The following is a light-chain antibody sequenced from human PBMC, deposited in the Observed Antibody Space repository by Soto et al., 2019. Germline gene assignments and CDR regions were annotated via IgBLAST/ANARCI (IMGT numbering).Light chain of an antibody. J-gene: IGLJ2*01. CDR3: GTWDSRLSDGV. CDR2: DNN. Sequence: QSVLTQPPSVSAAPGQKVTISCSGSSSNIGNNYVSWYQQLPGTAPKLLIYDNNKRPSGIPDRFSGSKSGTSATLGITGLQTGDEADYYCGTWDSRLSDGVFGGGTKPTVL. CDR1: SSNIGNNY. V-gene: IGLV1-51*01.